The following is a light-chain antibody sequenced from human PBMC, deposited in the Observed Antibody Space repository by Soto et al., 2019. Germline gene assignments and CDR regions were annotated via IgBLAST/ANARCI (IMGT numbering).Light chain of an antibody. Sequence: ENVLTQSPGTVSLSPGERATLSCRASQGVTSNHLAWYQQKPGQAPRLLIYGVFNRATGIPDRFSGSGTGTDFTLTITRREPEDSPVYFCQHYDCSPRTFGQGTKLEIK. V-gene: IGKV3-20*01. J-gene: IGKJ2*01. CDR2: GVF. CDR3: QHYDCSPRT. CDR1: QGVTSNH.